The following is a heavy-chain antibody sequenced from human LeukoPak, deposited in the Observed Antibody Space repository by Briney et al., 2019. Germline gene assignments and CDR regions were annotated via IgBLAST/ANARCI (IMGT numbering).Heavy chain of an antibody. V-gene: IGHV4-39*02. CDR2: IYYSGST. D-gene: IGHD6-13*01. Sequence: SETLSLTCTVSGGSISSSSYYWGWIRQPPGKGLEWIGSIYYSGSTYYNPSLKSRVTISVDTSKNQFSLKLSSVTAADTAVYYCAGELKRYSSSHPQGYYYYMDVWGKGTTVTISS. CDR3: AGELKRYSSSHPQGYYYYMDV. J-gene: IGHJ6*03. CDR1: GGSISSSSYY.